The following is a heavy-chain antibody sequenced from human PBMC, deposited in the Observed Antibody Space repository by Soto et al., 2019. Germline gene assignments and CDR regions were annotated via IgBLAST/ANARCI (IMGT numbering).Heavy chain of an antibody. V-gene: IGHV5-51*01. J-gene: IGHJ5*02. CDR2: IYPGDSDT. Sequence: SGESLKISCKGSGYSFTSYWIGWVRQMPGKGLEWMGIIYPGDSDTRYSPSFQGQVTISADKSISTAYLQWSSLKASDTAMYYCAKQQGDGVVAATMFDPWGQGTLVTVSS. CDR1: GYSFTSYW. D-gene: IGHD2-15*01. CDR3: AKQQGDGVVAATMFDP.